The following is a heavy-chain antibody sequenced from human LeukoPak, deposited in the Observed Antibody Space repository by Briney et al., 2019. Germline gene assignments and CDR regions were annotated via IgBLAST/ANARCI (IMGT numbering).Heavy chain of an antibody. V-gene: IGHV1-8*01. J-gene: IGHJ4*02. D-gene: IGHD1-26*01. CDR1: GYTFTNYD. CDR3: ARSKVGKTTLPIDD. Sequence: ASMKISCRASGYTFTNYDINWVRQAPGQGLEWMGWMNPNSGNTGYAQKFQGRVTMTRNTSISTAYMELSSLTSEDTAVYYCARSKVGKTTLPIDDWGQGTLVSVSS. CDR2: MNPNSGNT.